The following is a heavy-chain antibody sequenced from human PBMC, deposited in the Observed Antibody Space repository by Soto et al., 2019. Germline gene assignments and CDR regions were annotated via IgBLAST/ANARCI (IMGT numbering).Heavy chain of an antibody. J-gene: IGHJ4*02. V-gene: IGHV3-30*18. CDR2: ISYDGNNK. D-gene: IGHD6-6*01. CDR1: GFTFSNYG. Sequence: QVQLVESGGGVVQPGRSLRLSCAASGFTFSNYGMHWVRQAPGKGLEWVAVISYDGNNKYYADSVKGRFTISRDNSKNMLYLQMNSLRAEDTAVFYCAKDNTYSSSSVVGFDYWGQGTLVTVSS. CDR3: AKDNTYSSSSVVGFDY.